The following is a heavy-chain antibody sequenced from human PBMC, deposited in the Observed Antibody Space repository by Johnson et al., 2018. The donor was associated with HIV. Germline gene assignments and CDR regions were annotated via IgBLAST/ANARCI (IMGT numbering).Heavy chain of an antibody. CDR2: IGGSGAGT. D-gene: IGHD4-17*01. CDR3: AKDDYGDLWVGAFDI. Sequence: VQLVESGGGVVRPGGSLRLSCAASGFPFSSYAMTWVRQAPGKGLEWVSTIGGSGAGTFYADSVKGRFTISRDSSKNTLYLQMNNLRAEDTAMYYCAKDDYGDLWVGAFDIWGQGTMVTVSS. V-gene: IGHV3-23*04. J-gene: IGHJ3*02. CDR1: GFPFSSYA.